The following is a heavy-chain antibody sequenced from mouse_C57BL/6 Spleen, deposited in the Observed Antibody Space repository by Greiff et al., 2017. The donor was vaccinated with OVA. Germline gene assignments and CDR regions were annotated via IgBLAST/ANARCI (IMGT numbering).Heavy chain of an antibody. CDR1: GYSITSGYY. CDR2: ISYDGSN. CDR3: ARDRGGTYFDY. V-gene: IGHV3-6*01. J-gene: IGHJ2*01. D-gene: IGHD4-1*01. Sequence: EVKLQESGPGLVKPSQSLSLTCSVTGYSITSGYYWNWIRQFPGNKLEWMGYISYDGSNNYNPSLKNRISITRDTSKNQLFLKLNSVTTEDTATYYCARDRGGTYFDYWGQGTTLTVSS.